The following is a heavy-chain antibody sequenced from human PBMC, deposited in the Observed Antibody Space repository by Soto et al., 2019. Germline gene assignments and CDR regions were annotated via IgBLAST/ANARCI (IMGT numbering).Heavy chain of an antibody. CDR1: GYTFTGYY. CDR3: ARDSYYDFWSGQRFASGMDV. D-gene: IGHD3-3*01. V-gene: IGHV1-2*04. CDR2: INPNSGGT. Sequence: QVQLVQSGAEVKKPGASVKVSCKASGYTFTGYYMHWVRQAPGQGLEWMGWINPNSGGTNYAQKFQGWVTMTRETSISTAYMELSRLRSDDTAVYYCARDSYYDFWSGQRFASGMDVWGQGTTVTVSS. J-gene: IGHJ6*02.